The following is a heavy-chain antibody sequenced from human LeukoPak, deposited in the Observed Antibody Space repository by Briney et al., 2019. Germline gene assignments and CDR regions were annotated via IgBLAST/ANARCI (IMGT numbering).Heavy chain of an antibody. V-gene: IGHV1-2*02. CDR1: GYTFTGYY. Sequence: ASEKVSCKASGYTFTGYYMHWVRQAPGQGLEWMGWINPNSGATNYAQKFQGRVTMTRDTSITTAYMELSRLTSDDTAVYYCARDRLTGGGPDYWGQGTLVTVSS. J-gene: IGHJ4*02. CDR2: INPNSGAT. CDR3: ARDRLTGGGPDY. D-gene: IGHD3-16*01.